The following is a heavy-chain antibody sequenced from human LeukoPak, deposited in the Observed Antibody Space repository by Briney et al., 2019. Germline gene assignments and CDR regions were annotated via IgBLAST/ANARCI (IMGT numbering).Heavy chain of an antibody. D-gene: IGHD3-16*02. CDR2: IYYGGNT. V-gene: IGHV4-39*02. CDR3: ARRALIEFVKGLFDP. CDR1: GGSISSSNYY. Sequence: SETLSLTCTVSGGSISSSNYYWGWIRQPPGKGLEWIGSIYYGGNTYYKSSLRSRVTISVDTSKNHFSLNLNSVTAADTVMYYCARRALIEFVKGLFDPWGQGTLVTVSS. J-gene: IGHJ5*02.